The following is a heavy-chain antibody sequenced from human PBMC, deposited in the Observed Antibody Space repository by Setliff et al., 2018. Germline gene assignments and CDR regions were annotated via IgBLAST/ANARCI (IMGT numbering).Heavy chain of an antibody. J-gene: IGHJ4*02. CDR2: IYYTGST. CDR3: ARGEADYDILTSFDY. CDR1: GGSISTYY. Sequence: SETLSLTCTVSGGSISTYYWSWIRQPPGKGLERIGYIYYTGSTNYNPSLKSRVTISVDTSKNQFSLKLSSVTAADTAVYYCARGEADYDILTSFDYWGQGTLVTVSS. V-gene: IGHV4-59*01. D-gene: IGHD3-9*01.